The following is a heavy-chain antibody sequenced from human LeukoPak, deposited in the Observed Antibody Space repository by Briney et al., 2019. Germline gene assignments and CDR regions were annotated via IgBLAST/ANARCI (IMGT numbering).Heavy chain of an antibody. CDR1: GFTFSSYA. J-gene: IGHJ6*03. CDR2: ISGSGGST. Sequence: GRSLRLSCAASGFTFSSYAMHWVRQAPGKGLEWVSAISGSGGSTYYADSVKGRFTISRDNSKNTLYLQMNSLRAEDTAVYYCAKGRQWLVQGVYYYYYMDVWGKGTTVTVSS. D-gene: IGHD6-19*01. CDR3: AKGRQWLVQGVYYYYYMDV. V-gene: IGHV3-23*01.